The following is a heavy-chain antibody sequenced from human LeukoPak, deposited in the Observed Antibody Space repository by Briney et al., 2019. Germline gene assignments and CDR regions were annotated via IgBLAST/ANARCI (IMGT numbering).Heavy chain of an antibody. CDR1: GFTFSSYS. Sequence: GGSLRLSCAASGFTFSSYSMNWVRQAPGKGLEWVSYISSSSSTICYADSVKGRFTISRDNAKNSLYLQMNSLRAEDTAVYYCAKDRGYYFDYWGQGTLVTVSS. D-gene: IGHD3-16*01. CDR2: ISSSSSTI. V-gene: IGHV3-48*01. CDR3: AKDRGYYFDY. J-gene: IGHJ4*02.